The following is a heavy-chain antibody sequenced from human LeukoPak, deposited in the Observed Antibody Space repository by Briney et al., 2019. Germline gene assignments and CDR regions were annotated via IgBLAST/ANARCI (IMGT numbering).Heavy chain of an antibody. CDR2: IYSGGAT. CDR1: GFTVSDTY. V-gene: IGHV3-53*01. J-gene: IGHJ4*02. Sequence: GGSLRLSCAASGFTVSDTYMNWVRQAPGKGLEWVSIIYSGGATYYADSVKGRFTIFRDDSKNTLYLLMNSLRTDDTAVYFCARDLGTSMIRGDFDYWGQGTLVTVSS. D-gene: IGHD3-10*01. CDR3: ARDLGTSMIRGDFDY.